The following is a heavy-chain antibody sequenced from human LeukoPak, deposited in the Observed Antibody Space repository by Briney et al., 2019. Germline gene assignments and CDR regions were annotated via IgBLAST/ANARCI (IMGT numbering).Heavy chain of an antibody. D-gene: IGHD3-22*01. Sequence: ASVQVSCKASGYTLTDYYMHWVRQAPGQGLEWMGRINPNSGGTNYAQKFQGRVTMTRDTSISTVYMELSRLRSDDTAVYYCARVGYYESSGYYEYWGQGTLVTVSS. J-gene: IGHJ4*02. CDR1: GYTLTDYY. V-gene: IGHV1-2*06. CDR3: ARVGYYESSGYYEY. CDR2: INPNSGGT.